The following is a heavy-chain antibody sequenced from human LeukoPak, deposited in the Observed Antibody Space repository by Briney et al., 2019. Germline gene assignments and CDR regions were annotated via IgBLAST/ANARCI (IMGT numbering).Heavy chain of an antibody. V-gene: IGHV3-30*03. CDR1: GFTFSSYG. CDR3: ARESSGYPDY. D-gene: IGHD3-22*01. Sequence: GGSLRLSCAASGFTFSSYGMHWVRQGPGKGLEWVSVISYDGSNISYPDSVNSPFTISRANSKNSLSLQMTSLRAEDTAVYYCARESSGYPDYWGQGTLVTVSS. CDR2: ISYDGSNI. J-gene: IGHJ4*02.